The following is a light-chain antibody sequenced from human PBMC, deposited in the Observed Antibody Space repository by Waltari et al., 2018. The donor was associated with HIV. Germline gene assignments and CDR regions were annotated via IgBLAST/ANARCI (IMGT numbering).Light chain of an antibody. V-gene: IGKV3-20*01. J-gene: IGKJ1*01. Sequence: IVVTQSPGTLSLSPGERATLSCRASQSVRSSNLAWYQQKPGQAPRLLIYGASNRATGIPDRFSGSGSGTDSTLTISRLEPEDFAVYYCQQYGSSRRWTFGQGTKVEIK. CDR3: QQYGSSRRWT. CDR2: GAS. CDR1: QSVRSSN.